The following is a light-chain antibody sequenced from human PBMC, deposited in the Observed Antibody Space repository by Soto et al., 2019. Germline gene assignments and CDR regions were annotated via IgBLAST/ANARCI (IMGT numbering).Light chain of an antibody. Sequence: EVVLTQSPDTLSLPPGERATLSCRASQSISSYLAWYQQKPDQAPRLLIYDASSRATGIPARFSGSGSGTDFTLTISILEPEDFAVYYCQQLTDWPPQWTFGQGNKVEIK. CDR3: QQLTDWPPQWT. CDR2: DAS. V-gene: IGKV3-11*01. J-gene: IGKJ1*01. CDR1: QSISSY.